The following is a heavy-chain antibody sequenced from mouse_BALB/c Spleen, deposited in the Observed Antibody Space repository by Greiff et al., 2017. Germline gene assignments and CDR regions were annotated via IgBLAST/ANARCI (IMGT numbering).Heavy chain of an antibody. CDR1: GYTFSSYW. CDR2: ILPGSGST. D-gene: IGHD2-14*01. V-gene: IGHV1-9*01. Sequence: QVQLQQSGAELMKPGASVKISCKATGYTFSSYWIEWVKQRPGHGLEWIGEILPGSGSTNYNEKFKGKATFTADTSSNTAYMQLSSLTSEDSAVYYCARGDRYDENFDYWGQGTTLTVSS. CDR3: ARGDRYDENFDY. J-gene: IGHJ2*01.